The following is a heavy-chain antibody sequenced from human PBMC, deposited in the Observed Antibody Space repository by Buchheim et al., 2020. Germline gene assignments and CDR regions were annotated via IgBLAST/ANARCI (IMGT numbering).Heavy chain of an antibody. CDR2: ISPSIGNT. V-gene: IGHV1-18*04. CDR3: VRDGRWDLLFADY. Sequence: QIKLVQSGPQMKKPGASVKVSCQTSGYSFLTYGVAWVRQAPGQGPEWMGWISPSIGNTNLARRFQGRVTMTTDKSTGTAYLKLTGLRPDDTAVYYCVRDGRWDLLFADYWGPGTL. D-gene: IGHD1-26*01. J-gene: IGHJ4*02. CDR1: GYSFLTYG.